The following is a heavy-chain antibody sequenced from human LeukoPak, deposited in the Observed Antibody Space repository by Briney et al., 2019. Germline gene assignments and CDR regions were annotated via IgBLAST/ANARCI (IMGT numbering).Heavy chain of an antibody. CDR3: ARDPGGYNPYYFDY. D-gene: IGHD5-24*01. CDR2: IIPIFGTA. V-gene: IGHV1-69*05. J-gene: IGHJ4*02. Sequence: SVKVSCKASGGTFSSYAISWVRQAPGQGLEWKGRIIPIFGTANYAQKFQGRVTITTDESTSTAYMELSSLRSEDTAVYYCARDPGGYNPYYFDYWGQGTLVTVSS. CDR1: GGTFSSYA.